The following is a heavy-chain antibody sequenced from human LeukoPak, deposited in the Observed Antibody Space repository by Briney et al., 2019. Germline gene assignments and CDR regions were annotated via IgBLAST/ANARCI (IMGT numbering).Heavy chain of an antibody. V-gene: IGHV1-24*01. Sequence: ASVTVSCMASGYSFTSYGISWVRQAPGKGLEWMGGFDPEDGETIYAQKFQGRVTMTEDTSTDTAYMELSSLRSEDTAVYYCATAQLLWDFDIWGQGTMVTVSS. CDR3: ATAQLLWDFDI. J-gene: IGHJ3*02. CDR2: FDPEDGET. D-gene: IGHD3-10*01. CDR1: GYSFTSYG.